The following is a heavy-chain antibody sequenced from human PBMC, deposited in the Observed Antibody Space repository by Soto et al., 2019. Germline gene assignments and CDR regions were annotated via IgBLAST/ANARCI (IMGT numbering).Heavy chain of an antibody. Sequence: SLRLSCAVSGFTFSDYGMHWVRQAPGKGLEWVAVMSYAGSYKYYADSVKGRFTISRDLSGNTLFLQMNSLRLEDTAVYFCAKEMYPRTVLDSSSPWGDYWGQGTLVTVLL. CDR2: MSYAGSYK. CDR3: AKEMYPRTVLDSSSPWGDY. D-gene: IGHD6-6*01. V-gene: IGHV3-30*18. CDR1: GFTFSDYG. J-gene: IGHJ4*02.